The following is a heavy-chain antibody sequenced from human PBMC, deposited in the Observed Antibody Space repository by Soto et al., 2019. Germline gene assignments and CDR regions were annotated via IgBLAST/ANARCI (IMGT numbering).Heavy chain of an antibody. J-gene: IGHJ2*01. CDR2: IYYSGST. CDR3: ARGVVVIADRDWYFDL. V-gene: IGHV4-31*03. D-gene: IGHD3-22*01. CDR1: GGSISSGGYY. Sequence: QVQLQESGPGLVEPSQTLSLTCTVSGGSISSGGYYWSWIRQHPGKGLEWIGYIYYSGSTYYNPSLKSRASISVDTSNNQCSLMLSSVTAADTAVYYCARGVVVIADRDWYFDLWGRGTLVTVSS.